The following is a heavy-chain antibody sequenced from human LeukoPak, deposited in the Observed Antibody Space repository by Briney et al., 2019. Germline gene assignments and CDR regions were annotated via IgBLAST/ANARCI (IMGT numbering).Heavy chain of an antibody. D-gene: IGHD6-25*01. Sequence: PGGSLRLSCAASGFTFSSHAMSWVRQAPGKGPEWVSTISIDGGRTYYAGSVKGRFTVSRDTSKNTLYLQMNSLRAEDTAVYYCARKGIGSSRYQNMDVWGKGTTVTVSS. V-gene: IGHV3-23*01. CDR1: GFTFSSHA. CDR2: ISIDGGRT. J-gene: IGHJ6*03. CDR3: ARKGIGSSRYQNMDV.